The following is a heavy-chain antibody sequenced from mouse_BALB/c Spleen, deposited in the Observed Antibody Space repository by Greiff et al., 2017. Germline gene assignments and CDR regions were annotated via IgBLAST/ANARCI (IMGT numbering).Heavy chain of an antibody. CDR3: ARIDGYDGYFDV. D-gene: IGHD2-2*01. CDR2: ISSGGSYT. V-gene: IGHV5-6*01. CDR1: GFTFSSYV. Sequence: EVKLVESGGDLVKPGGSLKLSCAASGFTFSSYVMSWVRQTPDKRLEWVATISSGGSYTYYPDSVKGRFTISRDNDKNTLYLQMSSLEAEDTAMYYCARIDGYDGYFDVWGAGATDTVSS. J-gene: IGHJ1*01.